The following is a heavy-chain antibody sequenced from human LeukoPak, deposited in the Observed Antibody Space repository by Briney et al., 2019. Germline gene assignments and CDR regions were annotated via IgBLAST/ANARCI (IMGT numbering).Heavy chain of an antibody. D-gene: IGHD3-22*01. CDR3: ARDGDDSSGCHDY. J-gene: IGHJ4*02. CDR1: GFTFSSYS. V-gene: IGHV3-21*01. Sequence: GGSLGLSCAASGFTFSSYSMNRVRQAPGKGLEWVSSISSSSSYIYYADSVKGRFTISRDNAKNSLYLQMNSLRAEDTAVYYCARDGDDSSGCHDYWGQGTLVTVSS. CDR2: ISSSSSYI.